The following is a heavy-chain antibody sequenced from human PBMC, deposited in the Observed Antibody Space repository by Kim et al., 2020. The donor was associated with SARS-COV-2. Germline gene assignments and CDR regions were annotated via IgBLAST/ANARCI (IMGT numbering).Heavy chain of an antibody. CDR3: TSVPGKTLAFWDAFDI. CDR2: IRSKANSYAT. V-gene: IGHV3-73*01. Sequence: GGSLRLSCAASGFTFSGSAMHWVRQASGKGLEWVGRIRSKANSYATAYSASVKGRFTISRDDSKNTAYLQMNSLKTADTAVYYCTSVPGKTLAFWDAFDIWGQGTMVTVSS. D-gene: IGHD1-1*01. J-gene: IGHJ3*02. CDR1: GFTFSGSA.